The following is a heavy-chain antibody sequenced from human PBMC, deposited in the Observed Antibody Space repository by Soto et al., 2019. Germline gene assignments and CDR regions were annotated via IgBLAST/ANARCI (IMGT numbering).Heavy chain of an antibody. CDR2: ISWDGGST. D-gene: IGHD2-2*01. Sequence: GGSLRLSCAASGFTFDDYTMHWVRQAPGKGLEWVSLISWDGGSTYYADSVKGRFTISRDNSKNSLYLQMNSLRTEDTALYYCAKDIGCSSTSCLYYYYGMDVWGQGTTVTVSS. J-gene: IGHJ6*02. V-gene: IGHV3-43*01. CDR3: AKDIGCSSTSCLYYYYGMDV. CDR1: GFTFDDYT.